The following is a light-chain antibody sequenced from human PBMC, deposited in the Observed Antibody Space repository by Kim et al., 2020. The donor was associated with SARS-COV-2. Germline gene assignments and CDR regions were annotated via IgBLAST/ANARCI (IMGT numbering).Light chain of an antibody. Sequence: DIQMTQSQSSLSASVGDRVTITCRASQSISKFLKWYQQKPGKAPKLVIYAASSLQSGVPSRFSGSGSGTDFTLTISSLQPEDFATYYCQQSYSTPPTFGQGTKLEIK. J-gene: IGKJ2*01. V-gene: IGKV1-39*01. CDR2: AAS. CDR1: QSISKF. CDR3: QQSYSTPPT.